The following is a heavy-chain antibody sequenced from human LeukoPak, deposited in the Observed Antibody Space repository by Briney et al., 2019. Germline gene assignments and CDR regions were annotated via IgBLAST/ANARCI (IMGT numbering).Heavy chain of an antibody. Sequence: PAGGSVRLSCAASGFTLSDYWMNWVRQVPGKGPVWVSHISPDGRNIAYADSVKGRFTISRDSPKNTLYLQMNSLRVGDTAVYYCVRDGGGTTPYDCWGQGTLVTVSS. CDR1: GFTLSDYW. CDR3: VRDGGGTTPYDC. D-gene: IGHD1-7*01. CDR2: ISPDGRNI. J-gene: IGHJ4*02. V-gene: IGHV3-74*01.